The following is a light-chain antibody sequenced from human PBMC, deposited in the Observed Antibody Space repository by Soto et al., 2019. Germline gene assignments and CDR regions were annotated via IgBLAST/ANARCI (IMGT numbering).Light chain of an antibody. J-gene: IGKJ1*01. Sequence: DIQLTQSPSSLSASLGDRVTITCRASQDIKKFLAWYQQRPGKVPDLLIYAASTLRSGVPSRFSGNASGTEFSFTISSLQPEDVATYYCQKYGRAPAMFGQGTKVDIK. CDR2: AAS. V-gene: IGKV1-27*01. CDR1: QDIKKF. CDR3: QKYGRAPAM.